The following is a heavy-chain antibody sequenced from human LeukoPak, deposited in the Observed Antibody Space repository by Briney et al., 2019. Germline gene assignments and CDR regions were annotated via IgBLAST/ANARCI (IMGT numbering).Heavy chain of an antibody. CDR2: ISGSGGST. V-gene: IGHV3-23*01. D-gene: IGHD3-22*01. Sequence: PGGSLRLSCAASGFTFSSYAMSWVRQAPGKGLEWVSSISGSGGSTYYADSVKGRFSISRDNSKNTLYLQVNSLRADDTAVYYCAKLRKYYDSSGYYPWYYFDYWGQGTLVTVSS. CDR1: GFTFSSYA. J-gene: IGHJ4*02. CDR3: AKLRKYYDSSGYYPWYYFDY.